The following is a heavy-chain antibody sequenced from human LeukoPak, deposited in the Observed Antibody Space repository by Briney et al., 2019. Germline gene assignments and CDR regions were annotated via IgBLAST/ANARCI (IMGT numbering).Heavy chain of an antibody. V-gene: IGHV1-2*06. J-gene: IGHJ4*02. CDR2: INPENGDT. Sequence: GASVKVSCKASGYTFTGPYMHWVRQAPGQGLEWMGRINPENGDTSYAQNFQGRVTMTRDTSFSTAYMEVSSLRSDDTAVYYCARMLDGAYGVWGQGTLVTVSS. CDR1: GYTFTGPY. D-gene: IGHD4/OR15-4a*01. CDR3: ARMLDGAYGV.